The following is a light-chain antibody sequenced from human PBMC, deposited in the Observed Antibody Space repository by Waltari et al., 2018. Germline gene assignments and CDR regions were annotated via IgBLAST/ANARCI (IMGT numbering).Light chain of an antibody. J-gene: IGLJ2*01. V-gene: IGLV1-47*01. CDR2: RNN. CDR1: NYNIGNNY. CDR3: ASWDGSLGGVI. Sequence: QSVLSQPPSASGTPGQRVTISCSGTNYNIGNNYVYWYHQLPGTAPKLLIYRNNQRPSGGPHRFFGSKSGTSASLAISGLRSEDEAHDYCASWDGSLGGVIFGGGTKLTVL.